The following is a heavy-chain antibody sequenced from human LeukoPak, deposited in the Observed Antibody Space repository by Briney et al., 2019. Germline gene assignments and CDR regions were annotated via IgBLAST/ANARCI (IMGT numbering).Heavy chain of an antibody. V-gene: IGHV3-7*01. J-gene: IGHJ4*02. CDR1: GFTFSSYW. CDR2: IRQDGSEK. Sequence: GGPLRLSCAASGFTFSSYWMSWVRQAPGKGLEWVANIRQDGSEKYYVDSVKGRFTISRDNAENSLYLQMNSLRAEDTAVYYCARDGIAAAVAVNSSWGQGTLVTVSS. D-gene: IGHD6-13*01. CDR3: ARDGIAAAVAVNSS.